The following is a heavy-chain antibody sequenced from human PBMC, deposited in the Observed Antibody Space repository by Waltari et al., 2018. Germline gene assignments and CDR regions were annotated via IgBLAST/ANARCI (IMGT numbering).Heavy chain of an antibody. Sequence: QVQPQESGPGLVQPSETLSLPCTFPGGSISSYYWSWIRQPAGKGRGLTGRIYTSGSTNYNPSLKSRVTMSVDTSKNQFSLKLSSVTAADTAVYYCARERKKDIVVVPAAKSLHYYYMDVWGKGTTVTISS. J-gene: IGHJ6*03. CDR2: IYTSGST. V-gene: IGHV4-4*07. CDR3: ARERKKDIVVVPAAKSLHYYYMDV. D-gene: IGHD2-2*01. CDR1: GGSISSYY.